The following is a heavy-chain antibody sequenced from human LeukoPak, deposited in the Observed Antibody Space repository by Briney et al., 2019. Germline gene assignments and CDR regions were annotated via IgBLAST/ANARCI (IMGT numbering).Heavy chain of an antibody. J-gene: IGHJ6*04. CDR3: ARVPHGYSSSGYADWGRDV. CDR2: ISSSGSTI. Sequence: GGSLRLSCAASGFTFSSYEMNWVRQAPGKGLEWVSYISSSGSTIYYADSVKGRFTISRDNAKNSLYLQMNSLRAEDTAVYYCARVPHGYSSSGYADWGRDVGGKGPTVPVPS. D-gene: IGHD6-13*01. V-gene: IGHV3-48*03. CDR1: GFTFSSYE.